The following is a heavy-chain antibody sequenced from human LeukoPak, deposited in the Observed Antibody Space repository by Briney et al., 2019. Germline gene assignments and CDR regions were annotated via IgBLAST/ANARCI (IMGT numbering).Heavy chain of an antibody. D-gene: IGHD3-22*01. CDR2: IYTSGST. CDR3: ARLFADGDSSGYYPHYYYYGMDV. J-gene: IGHJ6*02. CDR1: GGSISSYY. Sequence: SETLSLTCTVSGGSISSYYWSWIRQPAGKGLEWIGRIYTSGSTNYNPSLKSRVTVSVDTSKNQFSLKLSSVTAADTAVYYCARLFADGDSSGYYPHYYYYGMDVWGQGTTVTVSS. V-gene: IGHV4-4*07.